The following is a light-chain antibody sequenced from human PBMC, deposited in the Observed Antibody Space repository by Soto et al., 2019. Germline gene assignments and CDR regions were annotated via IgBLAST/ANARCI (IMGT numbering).Light chain of an antibody. Sequence: EIVLTQSPGTLSLSPGERSTLSCRASQSVSSSYLAWYQQKPGQAPRLLIYGVSNRATGIPDRFSAGGSGTDFTLTISRLEPEDFAVYFCQQYDGSPRTFGQGTKVDIK. CDR1: QSVSSSY. CDR2: GVS. CDR3: QQYDGSPRT. V-gene: IGKV3-20*01. J-gene: IGKJ1*01.